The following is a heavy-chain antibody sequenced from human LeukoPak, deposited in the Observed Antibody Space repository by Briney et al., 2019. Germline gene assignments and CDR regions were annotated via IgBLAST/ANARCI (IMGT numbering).Heavy chain of an antibody. D-gene: IGHD6-6*01. Sequence: SETLSLTCTVSGGSISSYYWSWIRQPPGKGLEWIGYIYTSGSTNYNPSLKSRVTISVDTSKNQFSLKLSSVTAADTAVYYCATHRAARTSGFDYWGQGTLVTVSS. CDR3: ATHRAARTSGFDY. CDR1: GGSISSYY. J-gene: IGHJ4*02. V-gene: IGHV4-4*09. CDR2: IYTSGST.